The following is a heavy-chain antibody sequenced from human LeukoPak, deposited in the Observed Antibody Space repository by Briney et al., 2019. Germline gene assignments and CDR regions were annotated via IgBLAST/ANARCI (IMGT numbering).Heavy chain of an antibody. D-gene: IGHD3-22*01. CDR1: GFTFSSYA. CDR2: ISGSVVST. CDR3: AKDAPSYYYDGLYPY. J-gene: IGHJ4*02. V-gene: IGHV3-23*01. Sequence: PGGSLRLSCAASGFTFSSYAMSWVRQAPGKGLEWVSTISGSVVSTYYADSVKGRFTISRDNSKNTLYLQMNSLRAEDTAVYYCAKDAPSYYYDGLYPYWGQGTLVTVSS.